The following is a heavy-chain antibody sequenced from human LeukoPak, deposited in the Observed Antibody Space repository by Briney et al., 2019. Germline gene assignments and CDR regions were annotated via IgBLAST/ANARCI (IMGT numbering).Heavy chain of an antibody. Sequence: GGSLRLSCAASGFTFTSYAMSWVRQAPGKGLEWVSAISGSGGSTYYADSVKGRFTISRDNSKNTLYLQMNSLRAEDTAVYYCAKMEGQRLYDYCMDVWGRGTTVTVSS. D-gene: IGHD3-3*01. CDR2: ISGSGGST. CDR1: GFTFTSYA. CDR3: AKMEGQRLYDYCMDV. J-gene: IGHJ6*03. V-gene: IGHV3-23*01.